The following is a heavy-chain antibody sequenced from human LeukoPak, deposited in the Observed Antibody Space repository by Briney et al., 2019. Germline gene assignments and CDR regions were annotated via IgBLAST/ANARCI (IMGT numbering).Heavy chain of an antibody. Sequence: PGGSLRLSCAVSGFTFNNYAMSWVRQAPGKGLEWVSTITSGGGSTYYADSVKGRFTTSRDNSKNTLYLQMNSLRAEDTAVYYCAKDLGPITPDIWGQGTMVTVSS. CDR2: ITSGGGST. CDR1: GFTFNNYA. J-gene: IGHJ3*02. D-gene: IGHD3-10*01. CDR3: AKDLGPITPDI. V-gene: IGHV3-23*01.